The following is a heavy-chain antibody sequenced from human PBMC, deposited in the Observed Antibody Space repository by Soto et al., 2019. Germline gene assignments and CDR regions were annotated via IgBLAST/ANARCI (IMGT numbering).Heavy chain of an antibody. CDR2: IYLSGTT. D-gene: IGHD6-6*01. CDR3: ARSPSTSSIGSFDI. CDR1: GGSISSFY. J-gene: IGHJ3*02. Sequence: SETLSLTCTVSGGSISSFYWNWIRQSAGKGLEWIGRIYLSGTTTYDPSLQSRVTMSVDTSKNQFSLKLSSLTAADTAIYYCARSPSTSSIGSFDIWGQGTMVTVSS. V-gene: IGHV4-4*07.